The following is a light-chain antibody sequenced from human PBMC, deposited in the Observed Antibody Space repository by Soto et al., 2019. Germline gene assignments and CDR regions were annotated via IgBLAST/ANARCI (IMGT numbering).Light chain of an antibody. CDR1: SSDVGSYNL. CDR2: ENS. J-gene: IGLJ2*01. Sequence: QSALTQPASVSGSPGQSITISCTGTSSDVGSYNLVSWYQHPPGKAPKLIIYENSKRPSGVSNRFSGSKSGNTASLTISGLQAEDEADYYCSSYAGSSTFVVFGGGTKLTVL. V-gene: IGLV2-23*02. CDR3: SSYAGSSTFVV.